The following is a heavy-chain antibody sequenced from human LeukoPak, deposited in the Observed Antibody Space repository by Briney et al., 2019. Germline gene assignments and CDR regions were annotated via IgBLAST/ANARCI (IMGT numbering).Heavy chain of an antibody. CDR3: ARDGYNYAMDV. Sequence: GGSLRLSCTASGFTFRAHLMTWVRQAPGKGLEWVANINHDGTEKNSIDSVKGRFTISRDNTKNSLYLQMNSLGAEDAAVYFCARDGYNYAMDVWGKGTTVTVSS. CDR2: INHDGTEK. D-gene: IGHD2-2*02. J-gene: IGHJ6*04. CDR1: GFTFRAHL. V-gene: IGHV3-7*03.